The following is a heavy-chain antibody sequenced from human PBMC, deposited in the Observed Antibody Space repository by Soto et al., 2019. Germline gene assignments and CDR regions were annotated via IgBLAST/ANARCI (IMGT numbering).Heavy chain of an antibody. V-gene: IGHV3-74*01. CDR1: EFTFSGRS. CDR2: IDKVGTDS. Sequence: EVQLVESGGGLVQPGGSLRLSCAASEFTFSGRSVHWVLPAPGKGLVWVSGIDKVGTDSTYADSVRGRFTSSRDNAKNTVYLQINSLRVEDTAVYYCARGWFGPDVWGKGTTVTVSS. CDR3: ARGWFGPDV. J-gene: IGHJ6*03. D-gene: IGHD3-10*01.